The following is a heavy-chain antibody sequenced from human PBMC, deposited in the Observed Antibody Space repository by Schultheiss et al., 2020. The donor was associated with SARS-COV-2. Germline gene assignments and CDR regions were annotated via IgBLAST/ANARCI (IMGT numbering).Heavy chain of an antibody. V-gene: IGHV4-39*07. D-gene: IGHD4-23*01. CDR1: GGSISSYY. J-gene: IGHJ4*02. Sequence: QTLSLTCTVSGGSISSYYWGWIRQPPGKGLEWIGSIYHSGSTYYNPSLKSRVTISVDTSKNQFSLKLSSVTAADTAVYYCARETDYGGNDYWGQGTLVTVSS. CDR3: ARETDYGGNDY. CDR2: IYHSGST.